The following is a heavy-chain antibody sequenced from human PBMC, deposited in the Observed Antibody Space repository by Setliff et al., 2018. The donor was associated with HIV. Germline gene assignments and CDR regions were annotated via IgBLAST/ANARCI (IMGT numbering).Heavy chain of an antibody. J-gene: IGHJ4*02. CDR2: IIPVSGTT. CDR1: GGSFSSFA. CDR3: ALKGAYDILTGFPN. Sequence: SVKVSCKVSGGSFSSFAISWVRQAPGHGLEWMGGIIPVSGTTNYAQKVQGRVTLSADESTSTAYMQLSSLTSEDTAVYFCALKGAYDILTGFPNWGQGTLVTVSS. V-gene: IGHV1-69*13. D-gene: IGHD3-9*01.